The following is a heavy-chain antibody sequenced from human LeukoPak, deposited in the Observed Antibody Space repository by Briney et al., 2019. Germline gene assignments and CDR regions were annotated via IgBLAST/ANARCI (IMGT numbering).Heavy chain of an antibody. J-gene: IGHJ6*02. D-gene: IGHD6-19*01. V-gene: IGHV3-48*03. Sequence: PGGSLRLSCAGSGFTFSSYEMNWVRQAPGKGLDGVSYSSSSGSTIYYAGSVKGRFTISRDTAKNSLYLQMHSLRAEDTAVYYCARGWVSSGWYFGYYGMDVWGQGTTVTVSS. CDR2: SSSSGSTI. CDR1: GFTFSSYE. CDR3: ARGWVSSGWYFGYYGMDV.